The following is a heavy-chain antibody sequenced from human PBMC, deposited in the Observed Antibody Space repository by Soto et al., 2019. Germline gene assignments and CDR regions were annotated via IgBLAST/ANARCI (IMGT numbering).Heavy chain of an antibody. J-gene: IGHJ6*02. Sequence: SETLSLTCTVSGGSISSGDYYWSWIRQPPGKGLEWIGYIYYSGSTYYNPSLKSRVTISVDTSKNQFSLKLSSVTAADTAVYYCARAGGIGDYPERGPYYYGMDVWGQGTTVTVSS. CDR3: ARAGGIGDYPERGPYYYGMDV. V-gene: IGHV4-30-4*01. D-gene: IGHD4-17*01. CDR1: GGSISSGDYY. CDR2: IYYSGST.